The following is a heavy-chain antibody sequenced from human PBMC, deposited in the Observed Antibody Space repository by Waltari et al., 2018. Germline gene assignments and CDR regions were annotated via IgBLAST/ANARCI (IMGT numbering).Heavy chain of an antibody. CDR2: INHNIGGK. CDR1: GYTFTGYY. J-gene: IGHJ5*02. Sequence: QVQLVQSGAEVKKPGASVKVSCKASGYTFTGYYMHWVRQAPGQGLEWMGWINHNIGGKNDAQKFQGRVTIIRETSASTAYMELSSPRAEDTAVYYCARDGIAAAGKGRAWFDPWGQGTLVTVSS. D-gene: IGHD6-13*01. V-gene: IGHV1-2*02. CDR3: ARDGIAAAGKGRAWFDP.